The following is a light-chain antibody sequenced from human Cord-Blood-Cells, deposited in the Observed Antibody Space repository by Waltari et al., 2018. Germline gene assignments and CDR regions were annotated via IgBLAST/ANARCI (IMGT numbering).Light chain of an antibody. V-gene: IGKV4-1*01. Sequence: DIVMTKSPSSLAVSLGGSATINSISSQSVLYSSNNKNYLSWYQQKPGQPPKLLIYWASTRESGVPDRFSGSGSGTDFTLTISSLQAEDVAVYYCQQYYSTLTFGGGTKVEIK. CDR1: QSVLYSSNNKNY. CDR3: QQYYSTLT. J-gene: IGKJ4*01. CDR2: WAS.